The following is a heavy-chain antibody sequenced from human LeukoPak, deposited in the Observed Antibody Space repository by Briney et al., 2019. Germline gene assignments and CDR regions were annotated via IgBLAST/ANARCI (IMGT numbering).Heavy chain of an antibody. D-gene: IGHD2-2*01. CDR2: ISSSSSYI. J-gene: IGHJ5*02. CDR1: GLTFSSYS. CDR3: AREATVNIVVVPAPNWFDP. V-gene: IGHV3-21*01. Sequence: GGSLRLSRAASGLTFSSYSMDWVRQAPGKGLEWVSSISSSSSYIYYADSVKGRFTISRDNAKNSLYLQMNSLRAEDTAVYYCAREATVNIVVVPAPNWFDPWGQGTLVTVSS.